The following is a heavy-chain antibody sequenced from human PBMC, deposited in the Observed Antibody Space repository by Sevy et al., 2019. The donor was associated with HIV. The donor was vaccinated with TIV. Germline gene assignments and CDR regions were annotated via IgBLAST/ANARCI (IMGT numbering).Heavy chain of an antibody. CDR2: ISSSSSYI. J-gene: IGHJ3*02. V-gene: IGHV3-21*01. Sequence: GSLRLSCAASGFTFSSYSMNWVRQAPGKGLEWVSSISSSSSYIYYADSVKGRFTISRDNAKNSLYLQMNSLRAEDTAVYYCARIQSGDAFDIWGQGTMVTVSS. CDR3: ARIQSGDAFDI. CDR1: GFTFSSYS. D-gene: IGHD3-10*01.